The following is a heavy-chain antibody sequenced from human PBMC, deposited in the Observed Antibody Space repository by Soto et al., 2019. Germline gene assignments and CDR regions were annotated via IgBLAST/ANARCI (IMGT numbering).Heavy chain of an antibody. Sequence: SETLSLTCTVSGGSISSGDYYWSWIRQPPGKGLEWIGYIYYSGSTYYNPSLKSRVTISVDTSKNQFSLKLSSVTAADTAVYYCAREDSRGDGWFDPWGQGTLVTVSS. CDR3: AREDSRGDGWFDP. J-gene: IGHJ5*02. CDR2: IYYSGST. V-gene: IGHV4-30-4*01. CDR1: GGSISSGDYY. D-gene: IGHD3-10*01.